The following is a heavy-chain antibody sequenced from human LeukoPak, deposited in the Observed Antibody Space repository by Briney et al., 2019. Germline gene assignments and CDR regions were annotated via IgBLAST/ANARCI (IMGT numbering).Heavy chain of an antibody. V-gene: IGHV3-7*03. CDR1: GFTFGDYA. D-gene: IGHD6-19*01. CDR2: IKQDGSEK. J-gene: IGHJ4*02. Sequence: GGSLRLSCTASGFTFGDYAMSWFRQAPGKGLEWVANIKQDGSEKYYVDSVKGRFTISRDNAKNSLYLQMNSLRAEDTALYYCAKDKGVEGWYFDYWGQGTLVTVSS. CDR3: AKDKGVEGWYFDY.